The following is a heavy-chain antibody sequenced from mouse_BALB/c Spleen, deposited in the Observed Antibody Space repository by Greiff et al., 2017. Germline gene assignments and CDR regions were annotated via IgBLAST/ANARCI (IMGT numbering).Heavy chain of an antibody. J-gene: IGHJ4*01. V-gene: IGHV5-4*02. CDR1: GFTFSDYY. Sequence: EVQVVESGGGLVKPGGSLKLSCAASGFTFSDYYMYWVRQTPEKRLEWVATISDGGSYTYYPDSVKGRFTISRDNAKNNLYLQMSSLKSEDTAMYYCARVNWDDAMDYWGQGTSVTVSS. CDR3: ARVNWDDAMDY. D-gene: IGHD4-1*01. CDR2: ISDGGSYT.